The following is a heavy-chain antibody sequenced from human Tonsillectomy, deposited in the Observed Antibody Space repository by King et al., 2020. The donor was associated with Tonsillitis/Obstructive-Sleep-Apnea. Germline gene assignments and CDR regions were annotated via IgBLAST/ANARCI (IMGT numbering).Heavy chain of an antibody. D-gene: IGHD3-3*01. CDR1: GYSFTSYW. V-gene: IGHV5-51*01. J-gene: IGHJ6*03. Sequence: EEQLVQSGAEVKKPGESLKISCKASGYSFTSYWIGWVRQMPGKGLEWMGIIYPGDSDTRYSPSFRGQVTISADKSISTAYLQWSSLKASDTAIYYCARRRAQYALWSGYYNPGAGYYYYVYVWGTGDTVTASS. CDR2: IYPGDSDT. CDR3: ARRRAQYALWSGYYNPGAGYYYYVYV.